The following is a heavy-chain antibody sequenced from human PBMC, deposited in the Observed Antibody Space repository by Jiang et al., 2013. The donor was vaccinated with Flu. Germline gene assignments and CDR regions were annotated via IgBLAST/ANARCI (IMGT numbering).Heavy chain of an antibody. V-gene: IGHV3-30*18. D-gene: IGHD2-21*01. J-gene: IGHJ4*02. CDR2: IAFDDTNK. CDR3: AKDMTVFCAGDCQLFDY. Sequence: CAASGFTFGTSGMHWVRQAPGKGLEWVAVIAFDDTNKYYADSVKGRFTISRDNSKNTLYLQMNSLRAEDTAVYYCAKDMTVFCAGDCQLFDYWGQGTLVTVSS. CDR1: GFTFGTSG.